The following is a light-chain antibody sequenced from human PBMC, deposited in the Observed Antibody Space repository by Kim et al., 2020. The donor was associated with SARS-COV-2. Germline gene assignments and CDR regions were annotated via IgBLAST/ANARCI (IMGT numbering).Light chain of an antibody. CDR1: SLRSFY. V-gene: IGLV3-19*01. CDR2: DKT. J-gene: IGLJ3*02. CDR3: HPRDRRGDHWV. Sequence: SSELTQDPAVSVALGQTVRITCQGDSLRSFYASWFQQKPGQAPVVVIYDKTNRPSGIPDRFSGSTSGNTASLTITGAQAEDEADYYCHPRDRRGDHWVFGGGTKVTVL.